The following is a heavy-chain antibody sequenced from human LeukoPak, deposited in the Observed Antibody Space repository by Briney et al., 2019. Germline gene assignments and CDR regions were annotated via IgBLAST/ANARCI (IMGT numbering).Heavy chain of an antibody. CDR2: IKPDGSEK. J-gene: IGHJ4*02. CDR3: ARFLSPGTMVPYYFDY. Sequence: GGSLRLSCAASGFTFSSYWMSWVRQAPGKGLEWVANIKPDGSEKYYVDSVKGRFTISRDNAKNSLYLQMNSLRAEDTAVYYCARFLSPGTMVPYYFDYWGQGTLVTVSS. D-gene: IGHD3-10*01. CDR1: GFTFSSYW. V-gene: IGHV3-7*01.